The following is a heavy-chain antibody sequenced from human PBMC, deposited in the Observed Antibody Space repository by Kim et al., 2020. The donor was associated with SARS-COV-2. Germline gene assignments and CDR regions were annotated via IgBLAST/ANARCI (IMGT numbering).Heavy chain of an antibody. J-gene: IGHJ4*02. V-gene: IGHV3-23*01. CDR1: GFTFSYYA. CDR3: AKRAREGQYNWYYGQIDS. Sequence: GGSLRLSCAASGFTFSYYAMTWVRQAPGKGLEWVSAISGSSGNTYYADSVRGRFTISRDNSKNTLYLQMDSLRVEDMAMYYCAKRAREGQYNWYYGQIDSWGQGALVSVSS. CDR2: ISGSSGNT. D-gene: IGHD1-7*01.